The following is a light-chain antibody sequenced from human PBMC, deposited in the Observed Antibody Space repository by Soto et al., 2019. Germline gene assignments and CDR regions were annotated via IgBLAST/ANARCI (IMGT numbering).Light chain of an antibody. CDR1: QSLLHRTGRNY. Sequence: DIEMTQSPLSLAVTPGEPASISCRSSQSLLHRTGRNYLAWYLKKPGQSPQLLIYLGSNRASGVPDRFSGSGSGTYFTLKISRVEAEDLGIYYGKQALQTPLTFGGGTKVELK. J-gene: IGKJ4*01. CDR3: KQALQTPLT. CDR2: LGS. V-gene: IGKV2-28*01.